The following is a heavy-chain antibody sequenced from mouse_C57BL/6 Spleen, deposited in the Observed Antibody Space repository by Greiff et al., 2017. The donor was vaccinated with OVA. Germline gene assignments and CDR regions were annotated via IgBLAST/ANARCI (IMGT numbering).Heavy chain of an antibody. CDR3: ARRGGYDYGYYFDY. CDR2: IDPSDSYT. CDR1: GYTFTSYW. D-gene: IGHD2-4*01. V-gene: IGHV1-69*01. J-gene: IGHJ2*01. Sequence: QVQLQQPGAELVMPGASVKLSCKASGYTFTSYWMHWVKQRPGQGLEWIGEIDPSDSYTNYNQKFKGKSTLTVDKSSSTAYMQLSSLTSEDSAVYYCARRGGYDYGYYFDYWGQGTTLTVSS.